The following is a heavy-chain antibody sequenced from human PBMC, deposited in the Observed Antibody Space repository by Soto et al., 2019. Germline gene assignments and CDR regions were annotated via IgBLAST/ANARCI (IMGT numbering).Heavy chain of an antibody. CDR1: NGSITSGGYY. V-gene: IGHV4-31*03. Sequence: QVQLQESGPQLVEASQTLSLTCTVSNGSITSGGYYWSWIRQPPGKRLEWIGYIYHSGSTFYSPSLQSRLTMSVDTSKNQFSLTLSSVTAADTAVYHCARMSGTYYVPDYWGQGTPVTVSS. CDR3: ARMSGTYYVPDY. CDR2: IYHSGST. J-gene: IGHJ4*02. D-gene: IGHD1-26*01.